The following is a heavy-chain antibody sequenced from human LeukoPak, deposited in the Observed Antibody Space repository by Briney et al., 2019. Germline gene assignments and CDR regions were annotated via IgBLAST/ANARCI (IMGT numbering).Heavy chain of an antibody. CDR3: ARRGQVEQRGWPFDY. CDR1: GGSISSYY. J-gene: IGHJ4*02. Sequence: PSETLSLTCTVSGGSISSYYWSWIRQPPGKGLEWIGYIDYSGSTNYNPSLKSRVTISVDTSKNQFSLKLSSVTAADTAVYYCARRGQVEQRGWPFDYWGQGTLVTVSS. CDR2: IDYSGST. D-gene: IGHD1/OR15-1a*01. V-gene: IGHV4-59*12.